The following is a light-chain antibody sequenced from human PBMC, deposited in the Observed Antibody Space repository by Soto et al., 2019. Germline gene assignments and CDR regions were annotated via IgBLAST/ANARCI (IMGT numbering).Light chain of an antibody. CDR1: SSDVGGFNY. CDR3: NSYTSSITYV. Sequence: QSALTQPASVSGSPGQSITISCTGTSSDVGGFNYVSWYQQHPGKAPKLMSYDVTNRPSGVSYRFSSSKSGDTPSLTMFGLQDEDEADYDCNSYTSSITYVFGAGTKVTVL. CDR2: DVT. V-gene: IGLV2-14*03. J-gene: IGLJ1*01.